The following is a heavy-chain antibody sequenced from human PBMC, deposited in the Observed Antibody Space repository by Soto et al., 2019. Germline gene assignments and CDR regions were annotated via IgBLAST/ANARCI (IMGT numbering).Heavy chain of an antibody. J-gene: IGHJ4*02. CDR3: AKAQAYSGYDLMTAKKFDY. Sequence: PGGSLRLSCAASGFTFSSYAMSWVRQAPGKGLEWVSGISGSGDSTYYADSVKGRFTISRDNSKNTLYLQMNSLRAEDTAVYYCAKAQAYSGYDLMTAKKFDYWGQGILVTVSS. CDR2: ISGSGDST. V-gene: IGHV3-23*01. D-gene: IGHD5-12*01. CDR1: GFTFSSYA.